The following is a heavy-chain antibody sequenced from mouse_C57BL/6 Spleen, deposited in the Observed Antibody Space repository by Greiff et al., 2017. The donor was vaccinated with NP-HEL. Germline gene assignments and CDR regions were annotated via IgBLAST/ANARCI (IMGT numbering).Heavy chain of an antibody. CDR3: ARADSELLRYFDY. Sequence: QVQLQQPGAELVKPGASVKLSCKASGYTFTSYWMYWVKQRPGQGLEWIGMIHPNSGSTNYNEKFKSKATLTVDKSSSTAYMQLSSLTSEDSAVYYCARADSELLRYFDYWGQGTTLTVSS. J-gene: IGHJ2*01. CDR2: IHPNSGST. D-gene: IGHD1-1*01. V-gene: IGHV1-64*01. CDR1: GYTFTSYW.